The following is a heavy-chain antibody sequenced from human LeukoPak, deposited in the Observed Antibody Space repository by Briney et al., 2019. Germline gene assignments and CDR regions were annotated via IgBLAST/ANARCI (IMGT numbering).Heavy chain of an antibody. J-gene: IGHJ1*01. CDR2: IIPIFGTA. D-gene: IGHD2-15*01. CDR3: AKPHCSGGSCYEYFQH. V-gene: IGHV1-69*05. CDR1: GGTFSSYA. Sequence: SVKVSCKASGGTFSSYAISWVRQAPGQGLEWMGRIIPIFGTANYARKFQGRVTITTDESTSTAYMELSRPRSEDTAVYYCAKPHCSGGSCYEYFQHWGQGTLVTVSS.